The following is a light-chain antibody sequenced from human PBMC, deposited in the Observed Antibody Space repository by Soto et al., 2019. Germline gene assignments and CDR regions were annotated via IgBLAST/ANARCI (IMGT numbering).Light chain of an antibody. CDR2: GAS. J-gene: IGKJ5*01. Sequence: EIVFTQSPGTLSLSPGERATLSGKTSQSRGSNFLAWYQHKPGQAPRLLIYGASSRATGIPDRFSGSGSGTDFTHTISRLEPEDFAVYYCQQYGSSGTFGQGTRLEIK. V-gene: IGKV3-20*01. CDR3: QQYGSSGT. CDR1: QSRGSNF.